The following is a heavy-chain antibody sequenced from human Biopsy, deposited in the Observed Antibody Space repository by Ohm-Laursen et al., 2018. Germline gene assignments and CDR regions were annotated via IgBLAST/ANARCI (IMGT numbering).Heavy chain of an antibody. J-gene: IGHJ5*02. CDR1: GYTFTGYH. V-gene: IGHV1-2*02. CDR3: TRGGYYYDSLAYYYWFDP. D-gene: IGHD3-22*01. CDR2: INAKTGDT. Sequence: ASVKVSCKASGYTFTGYHVRWVRQAPGQGLEWMGWINAKTGDTNYAQKFQGRVTMTGDTSISTAYVDLSSLRSDDTAVYYCTRGGYYYDSLAYYYWFDPWGQGTLVTVSS.